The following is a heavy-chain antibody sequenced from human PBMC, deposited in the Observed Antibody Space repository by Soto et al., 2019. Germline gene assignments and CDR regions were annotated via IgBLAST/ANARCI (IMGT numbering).Heavy chain of an antibody. D-gene: IGHD6-13*01. CDR3: AREAAAGAFDI. J-gene: IGHJ3*02. V-gene: IGHV3-48*03. CDR1: GFTFSSYE. CDR2: IRSSGSNI. Sequence: GGSLRLSCAASGFTFSSYEMNWVRQAPGKGLEWVSYIRSSGSNIYYADSVKGRFTISRDNAKNSLYLQMNSLRAEDTAVYCCAREAAAGAFDIWGQGTMVTGSS.